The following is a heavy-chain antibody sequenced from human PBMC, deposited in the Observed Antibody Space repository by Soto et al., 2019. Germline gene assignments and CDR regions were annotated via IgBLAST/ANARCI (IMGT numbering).Heavy chain of an antibody. Sequence: EVQLVESGGGLVQPGGSLRLSCAASGFTFSSYWMHWVRQAPGKGLVWVSRINSDGSSISYADSVKGRFTISRDNAKNTLYLQMNSLRAEDTAVYYCARILQLWLGGGFDYWGQGTLVTVSS. CDR1: GFTFSSYW. D-gene: IGHD5-18*01. CDR2: INSDGSSI. CDR3: ARILQLWLGGGFDY. V-gene: IGHV3-74*01. J-gene: IGHJ4*02.